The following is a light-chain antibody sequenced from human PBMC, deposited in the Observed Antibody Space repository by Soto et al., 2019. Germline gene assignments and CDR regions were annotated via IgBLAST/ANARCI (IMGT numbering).Light chain of an antibody. Sequence: DIQMTQSPSSLSASVGDRVTITCRASQSIAGYLSWYQQRPGKAPKFLIYSASSLQRGVPSRFSGSGSGTDFRLTINGLQPEDFATYFCQQSFSVPITFGQGTRLEIK. J-gene: IGKJ5*01. CDR1: QSIAGY. CDR2: SAS. V-gene: IGKV1-39*01. CDR3: QQSFSVPIT.